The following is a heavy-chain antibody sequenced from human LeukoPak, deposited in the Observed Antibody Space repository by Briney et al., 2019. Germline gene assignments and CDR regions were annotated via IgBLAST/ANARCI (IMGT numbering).Heavy chain of an antibody. J-gene: IGHJ3*02. CDR3: ARWGVSSAFDI. D-gene: IGHD2-8*01. CDR2: IHDSGST. Sequence: SETLSLTCTVSGGSISSGDYHWNWLRQPPGEGLEWIGFIHDSGSTYYNPSLKSRVTMSVDTSKNQFSLKLSSVTAADTAVYYCARWGVSSAFDIWGQGTMVTVSS. V-gene: IGHV4-30-4*01. CDR1: GGSISSGDYH.